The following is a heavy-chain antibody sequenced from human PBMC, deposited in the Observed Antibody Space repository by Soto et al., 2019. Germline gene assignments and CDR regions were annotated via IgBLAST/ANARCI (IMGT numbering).Heavy chain of an antibody. J-gene: IGHJ3*02. CDR1: GFTVSSNY. CDR2: IYSGGST. CDR3: ARDSLYFSGGSCLDAFDI. V-gene: IGHV3-66*01. D-gene: IGHD2-15*01. Sequence: EVQLVESGGGLVQPGGSLRLSCAASGFTVSSNYMSWVRQAPGKGLEWVSVIYSGGSTYYADSVKGRFTISRDNSKNTXSLQMNSMRAEETDVYYCARDSLYFSGGSCLDAFDIWGQGTMVTVSS.